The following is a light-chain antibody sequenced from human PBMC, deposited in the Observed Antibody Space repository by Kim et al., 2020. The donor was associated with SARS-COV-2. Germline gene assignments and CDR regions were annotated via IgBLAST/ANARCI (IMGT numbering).Light chain of an antibody. CDR1: SYNCGAGFE. Sequence: GQRGTITCTGRSYNCGAGFEVYWYRHLPRTAPKLLISDNNNRPSGVPDRFSASEAGASASLAITGLQAEDEADYYCQSYDSILSAVFGGGTQLTVL. V-gene: IGLV1-40*03. CDR2: DNN. CDR3: QSYDSILSAV. J-gene: IGLJ2*01.